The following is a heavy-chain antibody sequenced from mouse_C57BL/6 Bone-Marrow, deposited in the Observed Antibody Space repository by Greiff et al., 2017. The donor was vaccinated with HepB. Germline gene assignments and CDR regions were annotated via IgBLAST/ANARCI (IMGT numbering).Heavy chain of an antibody. Sequence: QVQLQQSGAELVKPGASVKLSCKASGYTFTSYWMHWVKQRPGQGLEWIGMIHPNSGSTNYNEKFKSKATLTVDKPSSTAYMQLSSLTSEDSAVYYCARMAYGILDYWGQGTTLTVSS. CDR2: IHPNSGST. J-gene: IGHJ2*01. V-gene: IGHV1-64*01. CDR3: ARMAYGILDY. D-gene: IGHD2-1*01. CDR1: GYTFTSYW.